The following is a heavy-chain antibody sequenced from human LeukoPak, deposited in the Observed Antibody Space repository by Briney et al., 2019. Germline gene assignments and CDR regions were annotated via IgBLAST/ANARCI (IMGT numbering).Heavy chain of an antibody. CDR3: AREGASSSFGY. CDR1: GFTFSSNY. CDR2: LYSGGNT. Sequence: GGSLRLSCVVSGFTFSSNYMSWVRQAPGKGLEWVSVLYSGGNTYHADSVKGRFTISRDNSKNTLYLQMNSLRAEDTVVYYCAREGASSSFGYWGQGTLVTVSS. J-gene: IGHJ4*02. D-gene: IGHD6-13*01. V-gene: IGHV3-53*01.